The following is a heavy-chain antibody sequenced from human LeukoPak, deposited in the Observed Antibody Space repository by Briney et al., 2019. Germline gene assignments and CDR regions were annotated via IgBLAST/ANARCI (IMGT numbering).Heavy chain of an antibody. V-gene: IGHV3-15*01. CDR3: QGSGSYYNGDAFDI. CDR1: GFTFSNAW. Sequence: NPGGSLRLSCAASGFTFSNAWMSWVRQAPGKGLEWVGRIKSKTDGGTTDYAAPVKGRFTISRDDSKNTLYLQMNSLKTEDTAVYYCQGSGSYYNGDAFDIWGQGTMVTVSS. J-gene: IGHJ3*02. CDR2: IKSKTDGGTT. D-gene: IGHD3-10*01.